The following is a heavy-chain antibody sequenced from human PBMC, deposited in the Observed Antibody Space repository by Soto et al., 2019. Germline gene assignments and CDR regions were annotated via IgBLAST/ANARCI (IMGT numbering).Heavy chain of an antibody. Sequence: HVQLQESGPGPVTPSQTLSLSCTVSGVSITSGSYSWTWVRQSPGKGLEWIGYRYYSGNTYYNPSHNTRAAISVDTSTNQLCFKSASVTAAPTAVYYCSRGGYGTGGQTFIGWGPDGWGQGTLVTVSS. V-gene: IGHV4-30-4*01. CDR3: SRGGYGTGGQTFIGWGPDG. J-gene: IGHJ1*01. CDR1: GVSITSGSYS. D-gene: IGHD2-8*02. CDR2: RYYSGNT.